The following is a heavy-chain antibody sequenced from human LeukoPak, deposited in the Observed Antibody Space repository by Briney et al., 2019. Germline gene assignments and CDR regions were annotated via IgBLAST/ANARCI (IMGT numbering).Heavy chain of an antibody. J-gene: IGHJ1*01. D-gene: IGHD6-13*01. CDR3: ARQHRTISSSWLPAEYFQH. CDR2: IYYSGST. CDR1: GGSISSSSYY. V-gene: IGHV4-39*01. Sequence: NPSETLSLTCTVSGGSISSSSYYWGWIRQPPGKGLEWIGSIYYSGSTYYNPSLKSRVTISVDTSKNQFSLKLSSVTAADTAVYYCARQHRTISSSWLPAEYFQHWGQGTLVTVSS.